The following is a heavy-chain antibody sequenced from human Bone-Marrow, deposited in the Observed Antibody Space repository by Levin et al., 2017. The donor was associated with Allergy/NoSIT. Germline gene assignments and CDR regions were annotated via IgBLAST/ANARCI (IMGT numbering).Heavy chain of an antibody. CDR3: ARLSLTFYDILTGYYSPIGTFDY. Sequence: SETLSLTCNVSGGSINSCDSYWSWIRQPPGKGLEWIGYIYYSGSTYYNPSLKSRITISIDTSKSQFSLQLSSVTAADTAVYYCARLSLTFYDILTGYYSPIGTFDYWGQGTLVTVSS. D-gene: IGHD3-9*01. CDR1: GGSINSCDSY. V-gene: IGHV4-30-4*01. J-gene: IGHJ4*02. CDR2: IYYSGST.